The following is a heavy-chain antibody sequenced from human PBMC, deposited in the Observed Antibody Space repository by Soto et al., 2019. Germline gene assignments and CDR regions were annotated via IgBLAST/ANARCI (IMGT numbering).Heavy chain of an antibody. J-gene: IGHJ4*02. Sequence: PGGPLRLSCAAAGFTFSGYAMSWVRQAPGKGLEWVSAISGSGGSTYYADSVKGRFTISRDNSKNTLYLQMNSLRAEDTAVYYCAKENGYSSSWFEFDYWGQGTLVTVSS. CDR2: ISGSGGST. V-gene: IGHV3-23*01. D-gene: IGHD6-13*01. CDR3: AKENGYSSSWFEFDY. CDR1: GFTFSGYA.